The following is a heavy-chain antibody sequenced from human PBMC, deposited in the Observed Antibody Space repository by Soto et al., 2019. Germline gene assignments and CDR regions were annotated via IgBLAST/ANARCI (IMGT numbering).Heavy chain of an antibody. CDR1: CSSISSIGYS. CDR2: IYHSGST. CDR3: ARVPDR. V-gene: IGHV4-30-2*01. J-gene: IGHJ5*02. D-gene: IGHD2-2*01. Sequence: SETLSLTCAFPCSSISSIGYSWSWIRQPPGKGLEWIGYIYHSGSTYYNPSLKSRVTISVDRSKNQFSLKLSSVTAADTAVYYCARVPDRWGQGTLVTVS.